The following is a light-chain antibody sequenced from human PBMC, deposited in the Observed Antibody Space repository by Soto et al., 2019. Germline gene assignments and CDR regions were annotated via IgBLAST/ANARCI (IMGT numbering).Light chain of an antibody. CDR3: QQYGISSYT. V-gene: IGKV3-20*01. CDR1: QSVSSCY. CDR2: DAS. Sequence: ELVLTQSPGTLSLSPGERATLSCRASQSVSSCYLAWYQQKPGQAPRLLIYDASSRATGIPDRYSGSGSGTDFTLTISRLEPEVFAVYYCQQYGISSYTFGQGTKLAIK. J-gene: IGKJ2*01.